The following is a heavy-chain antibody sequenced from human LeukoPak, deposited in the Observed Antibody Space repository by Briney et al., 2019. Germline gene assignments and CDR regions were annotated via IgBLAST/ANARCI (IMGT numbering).Heavy chain of an antibody. D-gene: IGHD1-26*01. V-gene: IGHV3-23*05. CDR2: IFISGKTT. CDR3: AKSRPISGTKSAFDY. J-gene: IGHJ4*01. Sequence: GGSLRLSCEASGFTFTDYSMAWVRQAPGKGLEWVSAIFISGKTTYYADSVKGRFTISRDNSQSTLYLQMDSLSPDDTALYYCAKSRPISGTKSAFDYWGRGTLVTVSS. CDR1: GFTFTDYS.